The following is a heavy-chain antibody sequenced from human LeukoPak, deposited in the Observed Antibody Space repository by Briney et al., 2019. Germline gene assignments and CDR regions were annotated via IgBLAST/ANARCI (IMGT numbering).Heavy chain of an antibody. Sequence: SETLSLTCTVSGSSISSYYWSWIRQPAGKGLEWIGRIYTSGSTNYNPSLKSRVTMSVDTSKNQFSLKLSSVTAADTAVYYCASEEIYCSSTSCSGFDPWGQGTLVTVSS. D-gene: IGHD2-2*01. J-gene: IGHJ5*02. CDR2: IYTSGST. V-gene: IGHV4-4*07. CDR3: ASEEIYCSSTSCSGFDP. CDR1: GSSISSYY.